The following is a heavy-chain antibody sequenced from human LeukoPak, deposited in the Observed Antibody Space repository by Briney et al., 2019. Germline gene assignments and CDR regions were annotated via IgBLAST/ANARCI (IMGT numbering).Heavy chain of an antibody. J-gene: IGHJ4*02. CDR3: ARLFGGVTTYDY. Sequence: GGSLRLSCAASGFTFGNYWLRWVRQAPGRGLQWVASMRGDGALIYYVDSVKGRFTISRDNARNLLYLQMNRLTADDTGVYFCARLFGGVTTYDYWGQGVLVTVSS. D-gene: IGHD3-10*02. CDR1: GFTFGNYW. CDR2: MRGDGALI. V-gene: IGHV3-7*01.